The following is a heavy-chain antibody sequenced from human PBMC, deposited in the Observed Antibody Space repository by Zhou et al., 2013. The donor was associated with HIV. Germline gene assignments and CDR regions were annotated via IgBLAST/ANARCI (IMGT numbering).Heavy chain of an antibody. CDR1: GYTFINND. CDR3: ARGDCLGGSCYSVAEH. J-gene: IGHJ1*01. V-gene: IGHV1-8*01. CDR2: MNPKSGNK. D-gene: IGHD2-15*01. Sequence: QVQLVQSGAEVKKPGASVKVSCKASGYTFINNDINWVRQATGQGLEWMGWMNPKSGNKGFAQKFQGRVIMTRNTSITTAYLELSGLTSEDTAVYYCARGDCLGGSCYSVAEHWGQGTLITVST.